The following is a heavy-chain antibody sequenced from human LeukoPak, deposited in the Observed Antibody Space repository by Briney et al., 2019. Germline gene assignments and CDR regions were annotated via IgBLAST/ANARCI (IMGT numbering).Heavy chain of an antibody. Sequence: GGSLRLSCAASGFTFSSYGMSWVRQAPGKGLEWVSAIRGSGGSTYYADSVKGRFAISRDNSKNTLYLQMNSLRAEDTAVYYCARGGLWFGELSRRDAFDIWGQGTMVTVSS. V-gene: IGHV3-23*01. CDR1: GFTFSSYG. CDR2: IRGSGGST. CDR3: ARGGLWFGELSRRDAFDI. J-gene: IGHJ3*02. D-gene: IGHD3-10*01.